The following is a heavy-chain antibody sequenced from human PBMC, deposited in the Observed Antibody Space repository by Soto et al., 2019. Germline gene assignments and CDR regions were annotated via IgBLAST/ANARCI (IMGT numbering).Heavy chain of an antibody. CDR1: GYTFSTYT. D-gene: IGHD6-19*01. V-gene: IGHV1-3*01. Sequence: QVQLVQSGAEVKKPGASVKVSCKASGYTFSTYTLHWVRQAPGQRLEWMGWINPDSGGTQYSQKFQGRVTFAWDTSASTAYMELSSQRSEDTAVYYCARRYTSGWTWFDFWGQGTLVTVSS. J-gene: IGHJ4*02. CDR2: INPDSGGT. CDR3: ARRYTSGWTWFDF.